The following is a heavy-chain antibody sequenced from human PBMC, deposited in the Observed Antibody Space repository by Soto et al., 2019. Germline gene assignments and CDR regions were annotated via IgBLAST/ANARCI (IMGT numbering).Heavy chain of an antibody. CDR2: IYYSGST. CDR3: ARDSMVRGVPCGMDV. D-gene: IGHD3-10*01. CDR1: GGSISSGGYY. V-gene: IGHV4-31*03. Sequence: SETLSLTCTVSGGSISSGGYYWSWIRQHPGKGLEWIGYIYYSGSTYYNPSLKSRVTISVDTSKNQFSLKLSSVTAADTAVYYCARDSMVRGVPCGMDVWGQGTTVTVSS. J-gene: IGHJ6*02.